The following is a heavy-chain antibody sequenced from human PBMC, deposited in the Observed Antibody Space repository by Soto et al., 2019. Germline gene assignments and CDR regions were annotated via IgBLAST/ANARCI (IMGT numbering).Heavy chain of an antibody. CDR3: ARDLQAGADLVNWFAP. CDR1: GFSISRSA. V-gene: IGHV3-30*04. CDR2: IAYDGSNK. J-gene: IGHJ5*02. Sequence: QVQLVESGGGVVQPGRSLRLSCAASGFSISRSAMHWVRQAPGKGLEWVAVIAYDGSNKWYADSAKGRFTISRDNSTNTLYLHMSSLRGEDTAVYYCARDLQAGADLVNWFAPWGQGTLVTVSS. D-gene: IGHD2-21*02.